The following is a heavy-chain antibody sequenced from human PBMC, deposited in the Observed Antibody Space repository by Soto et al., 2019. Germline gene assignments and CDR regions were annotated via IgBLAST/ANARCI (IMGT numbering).Heavy chain of an antibody. CDR2: IIPVKGTT. CDR1: GGSFRSYA. J-gene: IGHJ5*02. D-gene: IGHD1-7*01. Sequence: GASVELFCKECGGSFRSYARRWVRQAHGQGLEWMGGIIPVKGTTKYSQKFEARVTITRDKAASTAYMELNSLRSDDTAVYYCARDPIWTYTWNYARLNYLDPWGQGTLVTVS. V-gene: IGHV1-69*05. CDR3: ARDPIWTYTWNYARLNYLDP.